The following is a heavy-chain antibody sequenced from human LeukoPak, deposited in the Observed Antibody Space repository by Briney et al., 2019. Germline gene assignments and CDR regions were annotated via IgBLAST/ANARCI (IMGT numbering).Heavy chain of an antibody. CDR2: IRNDGSDT. CDR1: GFTFSDNG. CDR3: VKDNPVCHV. Sequence: PGGSLGLSCTASGFTFSDNGMHWARQAPGTGLEWVAFIRNDGSDTYFAHSVKGRFTISRDNAKNTLYLQMNSLTTEDTAVYYCVKDNPVCHVWGKGTTVAVSS. D-gene: IGHD2-2*01. J-gene: IGHJ6*04. V-gene: IGHV3-30*02.